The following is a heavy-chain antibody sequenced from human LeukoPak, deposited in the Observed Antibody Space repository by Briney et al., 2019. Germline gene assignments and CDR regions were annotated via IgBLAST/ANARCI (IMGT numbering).Heavy chain of an antibody. D-gene: IGHD6-13*01. CDR1: GFTASNNY. Sequence: GGSLRLSCAASGFTASNNYMSWVRQAPGKGLEWVSVMYRGGSTYYADSVQGRFTMSRDNSKNTLYLQMNSLRAEDTAVYYCARDGGAAAGYWGQGTLVTASS. CDR3: ARDGGAAAGY. J-gene: IGHJ4*02. CDR2: MYRGGST. V-gene: IGHV3-66*01.